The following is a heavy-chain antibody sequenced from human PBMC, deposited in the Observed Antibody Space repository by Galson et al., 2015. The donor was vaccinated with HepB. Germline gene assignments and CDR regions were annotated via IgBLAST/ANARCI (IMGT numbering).Heavy chain of an antibody. CDR3: ARGLQYYDSSGVDLFY. D-gene: IGHD3-22*01. CDR1: GFTFSSYG. Sequence: SLRLSCAASGFTFSSYGTHWVRQAPGKGLEWVAVIWYDGSNKYYADSVKGRFTISRDNSKNTLYLQMNSLRAEDTAVYYCARGLQYYDSSGVDLFYWGQGTLVTVSS. CDR2: IWYDGSNK. J-gene: IGHJ4*02. V-gene: IGHV3-33*01.